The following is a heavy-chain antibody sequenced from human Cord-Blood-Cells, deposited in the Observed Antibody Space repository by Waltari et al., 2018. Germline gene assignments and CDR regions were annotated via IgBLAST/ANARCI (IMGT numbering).Heavy chain of an antibody. V-gene: IGHV4-34*01. J-gene: IGHJ4*02. CDR2: INNSGST. D-gene: IGHD3-3*01. CDR1: GGASGGSY. Sequence: QVQLQQCGAGLLRPSDTLSLTCAVSGGASGGSYCSWLRQPPGKGLEWIGEINNSGSTNYNPSLKSRVTISVDTSKNQFSLKLSSVTAADTAVYYCARAGADFWSGYYDYWGQGTLVTVSS. CDR3: ARAGADFWSGYYDY.